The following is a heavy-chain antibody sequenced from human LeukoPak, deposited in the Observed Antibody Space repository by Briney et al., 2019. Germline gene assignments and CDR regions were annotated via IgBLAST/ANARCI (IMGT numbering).Heavy chain of an antibody. Sequence: GGSLRLSCAAPGFTFDDYTMHWVRQAPGKGLEWVSLISWNVGRTYYADSVKGRFTISRDNSKNSLYLQMNSLRTEDTALYYCAKERGSSGYFDYWGQGTLVTVSS. CDR3: AKERGSSGYFDY. V-gene: IGHV3-43*01. D-gene: IGHD6-6*01. CDR1: GFTFDDYT. CDR2: ISWNVGRT. J-gene: IGHJ4*02.